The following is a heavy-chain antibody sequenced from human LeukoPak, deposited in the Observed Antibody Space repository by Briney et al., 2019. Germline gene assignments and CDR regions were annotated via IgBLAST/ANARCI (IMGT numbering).Heavy chain of an antibody. D-gene: IGHD5-18*01. CDR2: ISSSGSTI. J-gene: IGHJ4*02. Sequence: PGGSLRLSCAASGFTFSSYEMNWVRQAPGKGLEWVSYISSSGSTIYYADSVKGRLTISRDNAKNSLYLQMNSLRAEDTAVYYCARRHRWYSYGFDYWGQGTLVTVSS. CDR3: ARRHRWYSYGFDY. V-gene: IGHV3-48*03. CDR1: GFTFSSYE.